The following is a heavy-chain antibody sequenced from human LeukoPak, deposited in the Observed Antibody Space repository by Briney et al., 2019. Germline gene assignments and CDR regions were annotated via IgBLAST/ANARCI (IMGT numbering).Heavy chain of an antibody. Sequence: GGSLRLSCAASGFTFDDYAMHWVRQAPGKGLEWVSGISWNSGSIGYADSVKGRFTISRDNAKNSLYLQMNSLRAEDTALYYCAKGGYSYGWNYYYYMDVWGKGTTVTISS. J-gene: IGHJ6*03. CDR1: GFTFDDYA. D-gene: IGHD5-18*01. CDR2: ISWNSGSI. CDR3: AKGGYSYGWNYYYYMDV. V-gene: IGHV3-9*01.